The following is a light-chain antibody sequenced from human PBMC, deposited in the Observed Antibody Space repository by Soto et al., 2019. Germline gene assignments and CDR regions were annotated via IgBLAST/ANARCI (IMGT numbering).Light chain of an antibody. J-gene: IGLJ1*01. Sequence: QFLLNQPASLSGAPGQTITISRPGTSSYVGGYKYVSWYQQHPDKAPKLIIYDVTNRPSGISNRFSGSKSGNTASLTISGLQAEDEADYYCSSYTSSSSYVFGTGTRSPS. CDR2: DVT. V-gene: IGLV2-14*01. CDR1: SSYVGGYKY. CDR3: SSYTSSSSYV.